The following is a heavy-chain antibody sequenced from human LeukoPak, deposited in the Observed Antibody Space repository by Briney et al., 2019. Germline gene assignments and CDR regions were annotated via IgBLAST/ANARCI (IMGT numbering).Heavy chain of an antibody. J-gene: IGHJ5*02. CDR1: GGSISSRDYY. V-gene: IGHV4-39*07. CDR2: IYFSGNT. Sequence: SETLSLTCSVSGGSISSRDYYWGWIRQPPGKGLEWIGSIYFSGNTYYMPSLKSRVTMSVDTAKNQFSLRLTSVTAADTAVYYCARAGPWQIDPWGQGTLVTVSS. CDR3: ARAGPWQIDP. D-gene: IGHD3-10*01.